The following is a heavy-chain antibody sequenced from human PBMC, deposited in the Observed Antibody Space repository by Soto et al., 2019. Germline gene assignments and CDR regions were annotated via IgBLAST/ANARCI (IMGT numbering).Heavy chain of an antibody. CDR1: GGSITSYY. CDR3: ARHYCSGGSCQYFNY. J-gene: IGHJ4*02. Sequence: SETLSLTCTVSGGSITSYYWSWIRQPPGKGLEWIGYVYYSGSTNYNPSLKSRVTISVDTSKNQFSLKLNSVTAADTAVYYCARHYCSGGSCQYFNYWGQGTLVTVSS. D-gene: IGHD2-15*01. V-gene: IGHV4-59*08. CDR2: VYYSGST.